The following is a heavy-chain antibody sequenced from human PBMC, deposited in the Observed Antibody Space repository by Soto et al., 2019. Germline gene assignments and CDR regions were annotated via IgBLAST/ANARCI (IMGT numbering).Heavy chain of an antibody. Sequence: GASVKVSCKASGYTFTGHYMHWVRQAPGQRLEGMGWINPNSGGTNYAQKFQGWVTMTRDTTINTAYLEPSRLRSDDTAQDYRARSVAVGGEYFYYGMDVWGQGTTVTVSS. CDR1: GYTFTGHY. CDR2: INPNSGGT. CDR3: ARSVAVGGEYFYYGMDV. V-gene: IGHV1-2*04. D-gene: IGHD6-19*01. J-gene: IGHJ6*02.